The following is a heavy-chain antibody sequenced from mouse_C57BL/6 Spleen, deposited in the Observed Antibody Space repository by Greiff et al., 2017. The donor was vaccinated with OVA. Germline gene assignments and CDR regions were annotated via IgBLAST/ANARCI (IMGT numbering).Heavy chain of an antibody. V-gene: IGHV8-12*01. CDR3: ARVGSSYVRGYGSFDY. D-gene: IGHD1-1*01. CDR2: IYWDDDK. Sequence: QVTLKESGPGILQSSQTLSLTCSFSGFSLSTSGMGVSWIRQPSGKGLEWLAHIYWDDDKRYNPSLKSRLTISKDTSRNQVFLKITSVDTADTATDYCARVGSSYVRGYGSFDYWGQGTTLTVSS. CDR1: GFSLSTSGMG. J-gene: IGHJ2*01.